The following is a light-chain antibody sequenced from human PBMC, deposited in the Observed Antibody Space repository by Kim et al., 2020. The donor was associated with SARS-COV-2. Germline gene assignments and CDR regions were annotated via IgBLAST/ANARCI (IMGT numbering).Light chain of an antibody. J-gene: IGLJ2*01. Sequence: GQSITISCTGSSSDVGAYNFVSRYKQQPGKAPKLMIDDIINRPSGVSNRFSGSKAGNKASLTISGLQAEDGADYYCCSYTISSTVIFGGGTQLTVL. CDR1: SSDVGAYNF. CDR3: CSYTISSTVI. CDR2: DII. V-gene: IGLV2-14*03.